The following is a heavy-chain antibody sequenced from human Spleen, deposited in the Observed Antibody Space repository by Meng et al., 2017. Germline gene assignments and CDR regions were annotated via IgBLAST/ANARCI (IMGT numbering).Heavy chain of an antibody. J-gene: IGHJ4*02. Sequence: VELEEWGEGPLGPSETLSPACAVNGGSFSGYDWSWVRQPPGEGLEWIGEINYSGITNYSPSLKSRVTISVDTSKNQFSMNLISVTAADTAVYYCVEGSGWYIYWGQGTLVTVSS. D-gene: IGHD6-19*01. CDR1: GGSFSGYD. CDR2: INYSGIT. CDR3: VEGSGWYIY. V-gene: IGHV4-34*01.